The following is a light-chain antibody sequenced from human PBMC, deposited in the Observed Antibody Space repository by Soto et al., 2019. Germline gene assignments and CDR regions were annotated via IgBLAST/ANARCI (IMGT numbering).Light chain of an antibody. CDR2: GNN. J-gene: IGLJ3*02. CDR1: TSNIGAGFD. CDR3: QSYDISLTGSV. V-gene: IGLV1-40*01. Sequence: QSALTQPPSVSGAPGQRVTISCTGSTSNIGAGFDVHWYQQVPGTAPKLLIYGNNNRPSGVPDRFSGSKSGTSASLAITGLQAEDDADYYCQSYDISLTGSVFGGGTKLTVL.